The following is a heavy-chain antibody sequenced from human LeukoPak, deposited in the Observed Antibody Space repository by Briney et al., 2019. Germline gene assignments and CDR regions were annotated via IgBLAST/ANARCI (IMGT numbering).Heavy chain of an antibody. CDR1: GDSVRNGNYS. J-gene: IGHJ3*02. V-gene: IGHV4-30-4*07. Sequence: PSQTLSLTCVVSGDSVRNGNYSWGWVRQPPGKGLEWIGWIYYNRATYYNPSLKSRVTISVDTSKNQFSLKLSSVTAADTAVYYCASDYYDSSGQAFDAFDIWGQGTMVTVSS. CDR2: IYYNRAT. CDR3: ASDYYDSSGQAFDAFDI. D-gene: IGHD3-22*01.